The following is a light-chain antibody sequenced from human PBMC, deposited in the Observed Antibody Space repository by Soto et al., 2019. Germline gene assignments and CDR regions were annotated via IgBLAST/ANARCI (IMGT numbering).Light chain of an antibody. Sequence: EIVLTQSPGTLSLSPGERATLSCWASQSVSRNYLAWYQQIPGQAPRLLMYEASSMPAGIPDRFSGSVSGTHFTLTISGLEPEDFAVYYCHQYGSSPRTFGGGTKVEIK. V-gene: IGKV3-20*01. CDR2: EAS. CDR3: HQYGSSPRT. CDR1: QSVSRNY. J-gene: IGKJ4*01.